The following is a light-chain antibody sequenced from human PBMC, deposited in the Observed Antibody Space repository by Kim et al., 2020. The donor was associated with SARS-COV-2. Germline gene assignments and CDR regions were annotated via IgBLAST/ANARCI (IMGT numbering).Light chain of an antibody. Sequence: EIVLTQSPATLSLSPGERATLSCRASQSVTRYLVWYLQRPGQAPRLLMYDASNRATDIPARFSGSGSGTDFTLTISSLEPEDFGVYYCQQRSNWPLTFGGGTKVDIK. CDR2: DAS. J-gene: IGKJ4*01. V-gene: IGKV3-11*01. CDR1: QSVTRY. CDR3: QQRSNWPLT.